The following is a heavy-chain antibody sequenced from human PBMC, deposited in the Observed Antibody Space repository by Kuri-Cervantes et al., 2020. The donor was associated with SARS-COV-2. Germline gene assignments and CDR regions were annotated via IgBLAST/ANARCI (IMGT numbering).Heavy chain of an antibody. CDR3: ARAMWPYHYDSSGLIFDY. J-gene: IGHJ4*02. V-gene: IGHV3-33*08. CDR1: GFTVNSYY. Sequence: GGSLRLSCAASGFTVNSYYINWVRQAPGKGLEWVAVIWYDGSNKYYADSVKGRFTISRDNSKNTLYLQMNSLRAEDTAVYYCARAMWPYHYDSSGLIFDYWGQGTLVTVSS. D-gene: IGHD3-22*01. CDR2: IWYDGSNK.